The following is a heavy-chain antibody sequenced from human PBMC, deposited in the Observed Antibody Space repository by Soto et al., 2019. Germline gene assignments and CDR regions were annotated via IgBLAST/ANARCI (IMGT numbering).Heavy chain of an antibody. J-gene: IGHJ6*02. Sequence: PSETLSLTCAVSGGSISSASSSWTWIRQPPGKGLEWIGYIYHSGRTYYNPSLKSRVTISVDRSKNQFSLKLSSVTAADTAVYYCARGVGGFGELLRDYYYYGMDVWGQGTTVTVSS. D-gene: IGHD3-10*01. CDR3: ARGVGGFGELLRDYYYYGMDV. V-gene: IGHV4-30-2*01. CDR1: GGSISSASSS. CDR2: IYHSGRT.